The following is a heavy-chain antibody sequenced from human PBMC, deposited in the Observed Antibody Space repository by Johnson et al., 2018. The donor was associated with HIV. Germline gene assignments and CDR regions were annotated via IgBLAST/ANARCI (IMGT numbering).Heavy chain of an antibody. CDR3: ARRCSSSSCSHGAFDI. J-gene: IGHJ3*02. CDR2: IYSGGST. D-gene: IGHD2-2*01. V-gene: IGHV3-66*04. Sequence: VQLVESGGGLVQPGGSLRLSCAASGFTVSSNYMNWVRQAPGKGLEWVSVIYSGGSTFYADSVKGRFTISRDNSKNTLYLQMNSLRAEDTAVYYCARRCSSSSCSHGAFDIWGQGTVVTVSS. CDR1: GFTVSSNY.